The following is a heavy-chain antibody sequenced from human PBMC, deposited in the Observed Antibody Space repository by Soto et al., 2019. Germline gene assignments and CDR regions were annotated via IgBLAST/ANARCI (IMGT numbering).Heavy chain of an antibody. CDR3: AKEYYGSGSYYRYYYYYMDV. V-gene: IGHV3-9*01. D-gene: IGHD3-10*01. CDR2: ISWNSGSI. J-gene: IGHJ6*03. Sequence: PGGSLRLSCAASGFTFDDYAMHRVRQAPGKGLEWVSGISWNSGSIGYADSVKGRFTISRDNAKNSLYLQMNSLRAEDTALYYCAKEYYGSGSYYRYYYYYMDVWGKGTTVTVSS. CDR1: GFTFDDYA.